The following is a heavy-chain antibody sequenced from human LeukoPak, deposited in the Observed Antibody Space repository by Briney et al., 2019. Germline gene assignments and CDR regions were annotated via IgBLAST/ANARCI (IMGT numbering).Heavy chain of an antibody. Sequence: GGSLRLSCAASGFTFSSYDMHWVRQATGKGLEWVSAIGTAGDTYYPGSVKGRFTISRDNSKNTLYLQMNSLRAEDTGICYCAKVDSSSWGIPDYWGQGTLVTVSS. J-gene: IGHJ4*02. CDR1: GFTFSSYD. CDR2: IGTAGDT. V-gene: IGHV3-13*01. D-gene: IGHD6-13*01. CDR3: AKVDSSSWGIPDY.